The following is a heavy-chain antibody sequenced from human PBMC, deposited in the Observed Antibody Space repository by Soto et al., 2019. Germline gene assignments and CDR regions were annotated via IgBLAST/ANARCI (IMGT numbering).Heavy chain of an antibody. CDR1: GGTFSSYA. J-gene: IGHJ5*02. Sequence: QVQLVQSGAEVKKPGSSVKVSCKASGGTFSSYAISWVRQAPGQGLEWLGGIIPIFGTSTYAQKFQGRVTITADKSTTKAYMELSSLRSEDTAVYYCARYGWFGYSYGYLPNGFDPWGQGTLVGVSS. V-gene: IGHV1-69*06. D-gene: IGHD5-18*01. CDR2: IIPIFGTS. CDR3: ARYGWFGYSYGYLPNGFDP.